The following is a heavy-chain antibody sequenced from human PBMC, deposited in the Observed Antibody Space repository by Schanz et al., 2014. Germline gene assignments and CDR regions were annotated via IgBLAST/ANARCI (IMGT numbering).Heavy chain of an antibody. CDR2: ISYDGSKK. CDR1: GFMFSSYG. J-gene: IGHJ3*02. V-gene: IGHV3-33*08. CDR3: ARKRKLGVYGGKGHDSLDI. Sequence: QVQLVESGGGVVQPGRSLRLSCAASGFMFSSYGMHWVRQAPGKGLEWVGVISYDGSKKSYADSVTGRFTISRDNAKNTLYLQMNTLRAEDTAVYYCARKRKLGVYGGKGHDSLDIWGQGTMVTVSS. D-gene: IGHD4-17*01.